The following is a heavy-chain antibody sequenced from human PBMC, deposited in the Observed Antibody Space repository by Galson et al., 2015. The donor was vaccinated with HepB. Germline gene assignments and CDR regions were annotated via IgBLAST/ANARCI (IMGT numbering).Heavy chain of an antibody. Sequence: SLRLSCAASGFTFNFYAMTWVRHVPGKGLDWVSSISASGSRTYYADSVKGRFTISRDNAQNSLYLQMNSLRDEDTAVYYCARVYFGSGSSSAYWYFDLWGRGALVTVSS. CDR1: GFTFNFYA. V-gene: IGHV3-23*01. CDR2: ISASGSRT. CDR3: ARVYFGSGSSSAYWYFDL. D-gene: IGHD3-10*01. J-gene: IGHJ2*01.